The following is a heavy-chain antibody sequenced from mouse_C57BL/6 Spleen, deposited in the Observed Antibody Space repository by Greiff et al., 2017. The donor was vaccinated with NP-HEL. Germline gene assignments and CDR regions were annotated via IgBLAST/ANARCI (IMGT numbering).Heavy chain of an antibody. CDR3: ATPGSSPWFAY. D-gene: IGHD1-1*01. J-gene: IGHJ3*01. CDR1: GYTFTDYY. CDR2: INPNNGGT. Sequence: VQLQQSGPELVKPGASVKISCKASGYTFTDYYMNWVKQSHGKSLEWIGDINPNNGGTSYNQKFKGKATLTVDKSSSTAYMELRSLTSEDSAVYYCATPGSSPWFAYWGQGTLVTVSA. V-gene: IGHV1-26*01.